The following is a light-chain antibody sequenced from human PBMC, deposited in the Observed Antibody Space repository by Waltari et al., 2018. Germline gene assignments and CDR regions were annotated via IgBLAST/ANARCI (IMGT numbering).Light chain of an antibody. CDR1: STESGGDDY. V-gene: IGLV2-8*01. J-gene: IGLJ2*01. CDR2: EIN. CDR3: SSYAGSNRVI. Sequence: QSALTQPPSASGSPGPSATIPCTGTSTESGGDDYFSWYQQHPGKPPKLMIYEINKRPSGVPNRFSGSRSGNTASLTVSGLRPEDEADYYCSSYAGSNRVIFGGGTKLTVL.